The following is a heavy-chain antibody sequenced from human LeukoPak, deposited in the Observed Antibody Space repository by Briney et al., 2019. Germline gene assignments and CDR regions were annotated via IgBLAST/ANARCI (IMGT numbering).Heavy chain of an antibody. CDR2: FDPEDGET. CDR3: ATDLHGSLSFDY. CDR1: GYTLTELS. Sequence: ASVKVSCKVSGYTLTELSMHWVRQAPGKGLEWMGGFDPEDGETIYAQKFQGRVTMTEDTSTDTAYMELSSLRSEDTAVYYCATDLHGSLSFDYWGQGTLVTVSS. V-gene: IGHV1-24*01. D-gene: IGHD3-10*01. J-gene: IGHJ4*02.